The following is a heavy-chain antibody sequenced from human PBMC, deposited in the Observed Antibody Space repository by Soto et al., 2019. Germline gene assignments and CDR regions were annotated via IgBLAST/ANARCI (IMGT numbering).Heavy chain of an antibody. CDR3: ARWGNNKKLDY. Sequence: GGSLRLSCAASGFTFSSNGMHWVRQAPGKGLEWVAVIWYDGSNKYYADSVEGRFTISRDNSKNTLYLQMNTLRAEDTAVYYCARWGNNKKLDYWGQGTLVTVSS. D-gene: IGHD3-16*01. CDR2: IWYDGSNK. J-gene: IGHJ4*02. V-gene: IGHV3-33*01. CDR1: GFTFSSNG.